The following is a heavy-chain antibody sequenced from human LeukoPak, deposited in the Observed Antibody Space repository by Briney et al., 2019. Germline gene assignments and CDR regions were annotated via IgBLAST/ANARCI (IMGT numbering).Heavy chain of an antibody. CDR3: ARGGSYCSSTSCYTAYDY. D-gene: IGHD2-2*02. V-gene: IGHV1-69*05. Sequence: GASVKVSRKASGGTFSSYAISWVRQAPGQGLEWMGGIIPIFGTANYAHKFQGRVTITTDESTSTAYMELSSLRSEDTAVYYCARGGSYCSSTSCYTAYDYWGQGTLVTVSS. J-gene: IGHJ4*02. CDR1: GGTFSSYA. CDR2: IIPIFGTA.